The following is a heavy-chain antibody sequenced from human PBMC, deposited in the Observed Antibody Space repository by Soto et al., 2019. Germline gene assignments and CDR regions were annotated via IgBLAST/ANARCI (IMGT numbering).Heavy chain of an antibody. Sequence: QVQLVQSGAEVKKPGASVKVSCKASGYTFTSYGISWVRQAPGQGLEWMGWINADHGNTNYARKRQGRVTRPTDTSTRTAYMELRRPISDDTGVYYCERVLPPCDPWGQGTRVNASS. J-gene: IGHJ5*02. CDR2: INADHGNT. CDR1: GYTFTSYG. V-gene: IGHV1-18*01. CDR3: ERVLPPCDP.